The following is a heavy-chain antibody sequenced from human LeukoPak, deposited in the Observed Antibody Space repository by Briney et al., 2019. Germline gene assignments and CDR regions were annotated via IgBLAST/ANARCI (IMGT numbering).Heavy chain of an antibody. Sequence: GGSLRLSCAASGFTFSSYAMSWVRQAPGKGLEWVSAISGSGGSTYYADSVKGRFTISRDNSKNTLYLQMNSLRAEDTAVYYCAKDRGRYYDSSGYYWGYYFDSWGQGILVTVST. V-gene: IGHV3-23*01. J-gene: IGHJ4*02. D-gene: IGHD3-22*01. CDR3: AKDRGRYYDSSGYYWGYYFDS. CDR1: GFTFSSYA. CDR2: ISGSGGST.